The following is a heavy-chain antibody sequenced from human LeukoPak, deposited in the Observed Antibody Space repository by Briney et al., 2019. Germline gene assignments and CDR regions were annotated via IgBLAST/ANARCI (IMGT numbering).Heavy chain of an antibody. CDR3: ARHTWGNGMDV. D-gene: IGHD3-16*01. Sequence: PSETLSLTCTVSGGSISSYYWTWIRQPAGKGLEWIGRISSSGSTNYNPSLKSRVTMSVDTSKNQFSLRLSSVTAADTAVYYCARHTWGNGMDVWGQGTTVAVSS. CDR1: GGSISSYY. J-gene: IGHJ6*02. V-gene: IGHV4-4*07. CDR2: ISSSGST.